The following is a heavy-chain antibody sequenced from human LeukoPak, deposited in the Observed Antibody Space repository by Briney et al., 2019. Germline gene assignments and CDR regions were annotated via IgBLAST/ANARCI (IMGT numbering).Heavy chain of an antibody. J-gene: IGHJ4*02. CDR1: GGSISSYY. Sequence: SETLSLTSTVSGGSISSYYWSWIRQPPGKGLEWIGYIYYSGSTNYNPSLKSRVTISVDTSKNQFSLKLSSVTAADTAVYYCARHCSGGSCYQGNYFDYWGQGTLVTVSS. V-gene: IGHV4-59*08. CDR3: ARHCSGGSCYQGNYFDY. D-gene: IGHD2-15*01. CDR2: IYYSGST.